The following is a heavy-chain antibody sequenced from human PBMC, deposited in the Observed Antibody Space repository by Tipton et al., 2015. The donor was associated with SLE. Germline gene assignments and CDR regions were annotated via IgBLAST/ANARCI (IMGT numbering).Heavy chain of an antibody. Sequence: GSLRLSCAASGFNFGNHWMHWVRQAPGKGLEWVSNIDSSGRTMYNTDSVKGRFTISRDNAKNSLYLQMNSLRADDTAVDYCARSRTSRYYYGLDVWGQGTTVTVS. D-gene: IGHD1-1*01. CDR3: ARSRTSRYYYGLDV. V-gene: IGHV3-11*01. CDR2: IDSSGRTM. J-gene: IGHJ6*02. CDR1: GFNFGNHW.